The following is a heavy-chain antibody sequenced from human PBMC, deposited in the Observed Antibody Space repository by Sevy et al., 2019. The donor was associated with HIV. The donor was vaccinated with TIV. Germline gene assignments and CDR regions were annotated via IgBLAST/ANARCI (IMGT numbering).Heavy chain of an antibody. J-gene: IGHJ1*01. D-gene: IGHD1-26*01. CDR3: ARAPSGSQGPGQYFHH. CDR2: ISTYIT. Sequence: ASVKVSCKASGYTFTSYGITWVRQAPGQGLEWLGWISTYITNYAQKLQGRVTMTTDTSTSTVYMELRSLRSDDTAVYYCARAPSGSQGPGQYFHHWGQGTLVTVSS. V-gene: IGHV1-18*01. CDR1: GYTFTSYG.